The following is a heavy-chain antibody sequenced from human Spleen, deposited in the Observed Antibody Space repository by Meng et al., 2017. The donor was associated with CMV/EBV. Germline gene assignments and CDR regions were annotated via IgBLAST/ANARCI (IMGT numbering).Heavy chain of an antibody. CDR3: ARHMGSGSGTWDH. Sequence: SETLSLTCSVSGASIYSNYWSWIRQPPGERLEWIGYISYSASPKYNPSLKSRVTISLDTSKNQFSLKLSSVTAADTAVYYCARHMGSGSGTWDHWGQGALVTVSS. V-gene: IGHV4-59*01. J-gene: IGHJ4*02. CDR2: ISYSASP. CDR1: GASIYSNY. D-gene: IGHD3-10*01.